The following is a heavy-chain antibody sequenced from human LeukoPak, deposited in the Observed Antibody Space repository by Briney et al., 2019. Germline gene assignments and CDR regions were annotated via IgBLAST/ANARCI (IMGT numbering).Heavy chain of an antibody. CDR3: ARGQSRIVPQSDALDI. J-gene: IGHJ3*02. CDR2: MNPNSGNT. Sequence: GASVKVSCKASGYTFTSYDINWVRQATGQGLEWMGWMNPNSGNTGYAQKFQGRVTMTRNTSISTAYMELSSLRSEDTAVYYCARGQSRIVPQSDALDIWGQGTMVTVSS. V-gene: IGHV1-8*01. CDR1: GYTFTSYD. D-gene: IGHD6-6*01.